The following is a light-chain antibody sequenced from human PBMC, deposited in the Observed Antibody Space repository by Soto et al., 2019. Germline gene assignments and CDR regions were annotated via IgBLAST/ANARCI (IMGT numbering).Light chain of an antibody. V-gene: IGKV1-9*01. J-gene: IGKJ5*01. CDR2: AAS. Sequence: TCRASHVISTSFAWYQVKPGEAPKLLIYAASTLESGVPSRFCASVAGDDIRLRTTSLPVEVDPTYYYQQLLDSPITFGQGTRLEIK. CDR1: HVISTS. CDR3: QQLLDSPIT.